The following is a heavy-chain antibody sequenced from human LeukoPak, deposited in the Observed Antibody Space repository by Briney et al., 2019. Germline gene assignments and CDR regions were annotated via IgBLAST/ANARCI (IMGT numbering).Heavy chain of an antibody. V-gene: IGHV4-30-2*01. CDR2: IYHSGST. CDR1: GGSISSGGYS. D-gene: IGHD5-18*01. CDR3: ARSPLWLRGLDY. Sequence: PSETLSLTCAVSGGSISSGGYSWSWIRQPPGKGLEWIGYIYHSGSTYYNPSLKSRVTISVDRSKNQFSLKLSSVTAAYTAVYYCARSPLWLRGLDYWGQGTLVTVSS. J-gene: IGHJ4*02.